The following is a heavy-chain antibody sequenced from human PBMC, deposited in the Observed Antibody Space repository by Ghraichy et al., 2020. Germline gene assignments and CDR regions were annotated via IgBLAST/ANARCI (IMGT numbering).Heavy chain of an antibody. CDR3: ARAESGSYYFDY. CDR1: GFTFSSYW. Sequence: GGSLRLSCAASGFTFSSYWMHWVRQAPGKGLVWVSRINSDGSSTSYADSVKGRFTISRDNAKNTLYLQMNSLRAEDTAVYYCARAESGSYYFDYWGQGTLVTVSS. CDR2: INSDGSST. J-gene: IGHJ4*02. D-gene: IGHD1-26*01. V-gene: IGHV3-74*01.